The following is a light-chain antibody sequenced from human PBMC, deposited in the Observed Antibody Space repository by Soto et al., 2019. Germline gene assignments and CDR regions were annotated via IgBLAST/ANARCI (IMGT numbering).Light chain of an antibody. CDR3: QQYNNWPPWT. CDR1: QSVSRY. Sequence: EIVLTQSPATLSLSPGERATLSCRASQSVSRYLAWYQQKPGQAPRLLIYDASNRATGIPARFSGSGSGTDFTLTISRLEPEDYAVYYCQQYNNWPPWTFGQGTKVDIK. CDR2: DAS. V-gene: IGKV3-11*01. J-gene: IGKJ1*01.